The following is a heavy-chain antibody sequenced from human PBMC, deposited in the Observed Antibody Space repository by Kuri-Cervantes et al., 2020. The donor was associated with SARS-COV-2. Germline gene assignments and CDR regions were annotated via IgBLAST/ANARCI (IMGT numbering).Heavy chain of an antibody. CDR3: ARGPGNWGGFDY. CDR1: DDSISSSNW. V-gene: IGHV4-4*02. J-gene: IGHJ4*02. D-gene: IGHD7-27*01. CDR2: IYHSGST. Sequence: GSLRLSCAVSDDSISSSNWWSWVRQPPGKGLEWIGEIYHSGSTYYNPSLKSRVIISVDKSKNQFSLKLSSVTAADTAVYYCARGPGNWGGFDYWGQGTLVTVSS.